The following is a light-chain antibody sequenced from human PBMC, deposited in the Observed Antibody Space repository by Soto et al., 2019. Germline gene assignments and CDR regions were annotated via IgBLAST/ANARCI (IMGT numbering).Light chain of an antibody. V-gene: IGKV3-15*01. CDR3: QQYSNWPRT. CDR1: QSVSSN. J-gene: IGKJ1*01. CDR2: GAS. Sequence: IVMTQSPATLSVSPGERATLSCRASQSVSSNLAWYQQKPGQAPRLLILGASTRATGIPGRFSGSGSGTEFTLTISSLQSEDSAVYYCQQYSNWPRTFGQGTKVDIK.